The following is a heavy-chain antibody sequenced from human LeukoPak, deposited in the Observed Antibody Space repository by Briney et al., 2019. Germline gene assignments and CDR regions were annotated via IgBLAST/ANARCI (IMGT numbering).Heavy chain of an antibody. Sequence: ASVKVSCKASGYTFTSYGISWVRQAPGQGLEWIGWISAYNGNTNYAQKPQGRVTMTTDTSTSTAYMELRSLRSDDTVVYYCARGRHFGLDILTGPLDYWGQGTLVTVSS. CDR1: GYTFTSYG. V-gene: IGHV1-18*04. CDR3: ARGRHFGLDILTGPLDY. J-gene: IGHJ4*02. D-gene: IGHD3-9*01. CDR2: ISAYNGNT.